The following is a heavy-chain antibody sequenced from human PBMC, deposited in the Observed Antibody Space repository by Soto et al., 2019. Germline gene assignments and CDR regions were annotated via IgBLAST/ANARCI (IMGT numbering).Heavy chain of an antibody. CDR2: TSYDGKNK. CDR1: GFTFSNFV. J-gene: IGHJ4*02. V-gene: IGHV3-30*04. D-gene: IGHD6-13*01. CDR3: ARERAIAATGIFYY. Sequence: QVQLVESGGGVVQPEGSLRLSCAASGFTFSNFVMHWVRQAPGKGLEWVAATSYDGKNKDHADSVKGRFTISRDNSKNTLYLQMNSLRHEDTAVYFCARERAIAATGIFYYWGQGTLVTVSS.